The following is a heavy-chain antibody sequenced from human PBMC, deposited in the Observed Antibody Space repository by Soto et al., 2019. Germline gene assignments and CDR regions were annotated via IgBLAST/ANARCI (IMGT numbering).Heavy chain of an antibody. Sequence: SETLSLTCPVSGASISNSYLSWIRQPPGKGLEWIGYIYYSGSTNYNPSLKSRVTISVDTSKNQFSLKLNSMTAADTAVYYCARHNYGSGSTYFDYWGQGTLVTVSS. CDR3: ARHNYGSGSTYFDY. CDR2: IYYSGST. V-gene: IGHV4-59*08. J-gene: IGHJ4*02. D-gene: IGHD3-10*01. CDR1: GASISNSY.